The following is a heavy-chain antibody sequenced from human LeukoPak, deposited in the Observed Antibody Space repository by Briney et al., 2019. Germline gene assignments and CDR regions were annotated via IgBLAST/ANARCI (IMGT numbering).Heavy chain of an antibody. CDR3: ARPPAYCGSPPSDY. CDR1: VGSIRVGSAF. V-gene: IGHV4-39*01. Sequence: SETLSLTCTFSVGSIRVGSAFWGWIRQPPGKGLEWIGSISYSGSTYYNPSLKSRVTISVDTSKNQFSLKLSSVTTADTAVDYCARPPAYCGSPPSDYWGQGTLVTVSS. J-gene: IGHJ4*02. D-gene: IGHD2-21*01. CDR2: ISYSGST.